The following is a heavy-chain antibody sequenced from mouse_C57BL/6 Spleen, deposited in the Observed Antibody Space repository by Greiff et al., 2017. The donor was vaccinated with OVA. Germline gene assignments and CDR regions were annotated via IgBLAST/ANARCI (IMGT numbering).Heavy chain of an antibody. V-gene: IGHV1-64*01. CDR3: VNELGRPGLAY. CDR1: GYTFTSYW. CDR2: IHPNSGST. Sequence: QVQLQQSGAELVKPGASVKLSCKASGYTFTSYWMHWVKQRPGQGLEWIGMIHPNSGSTNYNEKFKSKATLTVDKSSSTAYMQLSSLTSEDSAVYYCVNELGRPGLAYWGQGTLVTVSA. J-gene: IGHJ3*01. D-gene: IGHD4-1*01.